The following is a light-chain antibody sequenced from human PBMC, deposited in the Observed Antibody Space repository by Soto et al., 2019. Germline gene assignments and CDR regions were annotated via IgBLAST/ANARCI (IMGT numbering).Light chain of an antibody. CDR3: CSYAGSSNWV. CDR1: SSDVGSYNL. CDR2: EGS. V-gene: IGLV2-23*01. J-gene: IGLJ3*02. Sequence: QSALTQPASVSGSPGQSITISCTGTSSDVGSYNLVSWYQQHPGKAPKLMIYEGSKRHSGVSNRFSGSKSGNTASLTISGRQAEEEADYYCCSYAGSSNWVFGGGTKLTVL.